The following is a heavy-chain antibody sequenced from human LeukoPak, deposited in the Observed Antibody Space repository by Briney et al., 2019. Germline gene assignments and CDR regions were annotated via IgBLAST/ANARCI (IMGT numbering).Heavy chain of an antibody. CDR3: ARGGAANVKYCGDSY. J-gene: IGHJ4*02. V-gene: IGHV3-11*01. CDR1: GFTFSDYY. CDR2: ISSSGSTI. D-gene: IGHD4-17*01. Sequence: SGGSLRLSCAASGFTFSDYYMSWIRQAPGKGLGWVSYISSSGSTIYYADPVKGRFTISRDNAKNSLYLQMNSLRAEDTVVYYCARGGAANVKYCGDSYWGQGTLVTVSS.